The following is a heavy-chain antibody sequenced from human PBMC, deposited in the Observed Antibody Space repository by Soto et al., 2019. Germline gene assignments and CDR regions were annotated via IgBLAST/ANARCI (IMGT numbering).Heavy chain of an antibody. J-gene: IGHJ5*02. V-gene: IGHV2-5*01. CDR1: GFSLSTSGVG. D-gene: IGHD6-19*01. CDR2: IYWNDDK. CDR3: AHRPLFYAEWLVPTTHNWFDP. Sequence: QITLKESGPTLVKPTQTLTLTCTFSGFSLSTSGVGVGWIRQPPGKALEWLALIYWNDDKRYSPSLKSRLTITKDTSKNQVVLTMTNMDPVDTATYYCAHRPLFYAEWLVPTTHNWFDPWGQGTLVTVSS.